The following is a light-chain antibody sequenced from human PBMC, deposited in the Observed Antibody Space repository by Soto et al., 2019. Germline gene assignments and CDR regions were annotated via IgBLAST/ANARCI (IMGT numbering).Light chain of an antibody. CDR2: GAS. CDR1: QSVSSSY. V-gene: IGKV3-20*01. J-gene: IGKJ2*01. Sequence: EIVLTQSPGTLSLSPGERATLSCRASQSVSSSYLAWYQQKPGQAPRLLIYGASSRATGIPDRFSGSGSGTYFTLTISRLEPEDFAVYYCLQYGSSPPYTFGQGTKLEIK. CDR3: LQYGSSPPYT.